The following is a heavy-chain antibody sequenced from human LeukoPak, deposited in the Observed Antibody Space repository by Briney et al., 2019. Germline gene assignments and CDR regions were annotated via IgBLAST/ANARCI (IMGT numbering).Heavy chain of an antibody. CDR1: GFTFSSYS. D-gene: IGHD3-10*01. CDR2: ISSSSSTI. Sequence: GGSLRLSCAASGFTFSSYSMNWVRQAPGKGLEWVSYISSSSSTIYYADSVKGRFTISRGNAKNSLYLQMNSLRAEDTAVYYCARDRASSNYYGMDVWGQGTTVTVSS. CDR3: ARDRASSNYYGMDV. V-gene: IGHV3-48*01. J-gene: IGHJ6*02.